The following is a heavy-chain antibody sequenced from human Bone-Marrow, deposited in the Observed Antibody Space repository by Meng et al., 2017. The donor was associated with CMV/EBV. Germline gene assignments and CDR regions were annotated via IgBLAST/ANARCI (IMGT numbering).Heavy chain of an antibody. J-gene: IGHJ4*02. V-gene: IGHV3-74*01. CDR3: ARAGGTRGYCDY. CDR2: INSDGSST. Sequence: GESLKISCAASGFTFSSYWMHWVRQAPGKGLVWVSRINSDGSSTSYADSVKGRFTISRDNAKNTLYLQMNSLRAEDTAVYYCARAGGTRGYCDYWGQGNLVTVSS. D-gene: IGHD1-26*01. CDR1: GFTFSSYW.